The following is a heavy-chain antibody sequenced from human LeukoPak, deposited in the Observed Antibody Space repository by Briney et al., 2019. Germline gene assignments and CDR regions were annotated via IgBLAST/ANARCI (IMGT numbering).Heavy chain of an antibody. V-gene: IGHV3-23*01. D-gene: IGHD1-7*01. J-gene: IGHJ4*02. CDR2: IRGTGGRT. Sequence: GGSLRLSCAASGFTFNTYSMNWVRQAPGKGLEWVSGIRGTGGRTFYADSVKGRFTISRDNSKDMLFLEMKSLRVDDTALYYCAMIGGTTGPFDAWGQGTLVTVSS. CDR1: GFTFNTYS. CDR3: AMIGGTTGPFDA.